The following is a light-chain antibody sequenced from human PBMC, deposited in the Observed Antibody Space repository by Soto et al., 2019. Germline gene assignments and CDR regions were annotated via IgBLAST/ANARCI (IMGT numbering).Light chain of an antibody. CDR1: SGHSSYI. CDR2: LEGSGSY. CDR3: ETWDSNSWV. J-gene: IGLJ3*02. V-gene: IGLV4-60*02. Sequence: QAVVTQSSSASASLGSSVKLTCTLSSGHSSYIIAWHQQQPGKAPRYLMKLEGSGSYNKGSGVPDRFSGSSSGADRYLTISNLQFEDEADYYCETWDSNSWVFGGGTMVTVL.